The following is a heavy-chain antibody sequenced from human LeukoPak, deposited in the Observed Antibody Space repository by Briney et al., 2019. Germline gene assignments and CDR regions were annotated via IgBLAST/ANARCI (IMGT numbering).Heavy chain of an antibody. J-gene: IGHJ4*02. CDR3: ARAAYCGGDCYSDFDY. D-gene: IGHD2-21*02. CDR2: IIPIFGTA. V-gene: IGHV1-69*13. Sequence: SVKVSCKASGGTFSSYAISWVRQAPGQGLEWMGGIIPIFGTANYAQKFHGRVTITADESTSTAYMELSSLRSEDTAVYYCARAAYCGGDCYSDFDYWGQGTLVTVSS. CDR1: GGTFSSYA.